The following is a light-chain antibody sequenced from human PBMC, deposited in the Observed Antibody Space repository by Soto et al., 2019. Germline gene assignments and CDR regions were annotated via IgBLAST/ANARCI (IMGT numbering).Light chain of an antibody. J-gene: IGKJ1*01. Sequence: IVMPQSPATLPVSPGERVTLSCKASRSVRSNLACYQQKPGQTPRLLISGASTRATDIPARFSGSGSGTEFTLTISSLQSEDFAEYHCQQYNNWPQTFGQGTKVDSK. CDR3: QQYNNWPQT. CDR2: GAS. V-gene: IGKV3-15*01. CDR1: RSVRSN.